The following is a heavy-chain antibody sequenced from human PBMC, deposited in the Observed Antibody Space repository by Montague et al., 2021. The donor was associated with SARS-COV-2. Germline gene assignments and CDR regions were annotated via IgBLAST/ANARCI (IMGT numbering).Heavy chain of an antibody. CDR1: GSSISSETHY. V-gene: IGHV4-39*01. CDR2: IFYSGST. Sequence: SETLSLTCTVSGSSISSETHYWGWIRQPPGKGLEWIGSIFYSGSTYYNSSLMSRVSISVDTSKNQFSLRLRSVTAADTAVYYCASQPIPVTGSGEFDYWGPGTLVTVSS. J-gene: IGHJ4*02. CDR3: ASQPIPVTGSGEFDY. D-gene: IGHD6-19*01.